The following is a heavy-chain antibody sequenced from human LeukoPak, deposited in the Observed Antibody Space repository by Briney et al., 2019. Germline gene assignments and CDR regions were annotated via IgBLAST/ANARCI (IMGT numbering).Heavy chain of an antibody. CDR2: IKQDGSEK. CDR3: ARVPQPSSGYYYV. V-gene: IGHV3-7*01. Sequence: GVSLRLSCAASGFTFSSYWMSWVRQTPGKGLEWVANIKQDGSEKYYVDSVKGRFTISRDNAKNSLYLQMNSLRAGDTAVYYCARVPQPSSGYYYVWGQGTLVTVSS. D-gene: IGHD3-22*01. CDR1: GFTFSSYW. J-gene: IGHJ4*02.